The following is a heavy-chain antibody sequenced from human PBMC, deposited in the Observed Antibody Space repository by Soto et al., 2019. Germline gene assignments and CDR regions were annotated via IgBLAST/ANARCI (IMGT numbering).Heavy chain of an antibody. CDR2: ISGSGGST. V-gene: IGHV3-23*01. CDR1: GFTFSSYA. CDR3: AKSDYYDSSVQPTKPDY. D-gene: IGHD3-22*01. Sequence: EVQLLESGGGLVQPGGSLRLSCAASGFTFSSYAMSWVRQAPGKGLEWVSAISGSGGSTYYADSVKGRFTISRDNSKNTLYLQMNSLRAEDTAVYYCAKSDYYDSSVQPTKPDYWGQGTLVTVSS. J-gene: IGHJ4*02.